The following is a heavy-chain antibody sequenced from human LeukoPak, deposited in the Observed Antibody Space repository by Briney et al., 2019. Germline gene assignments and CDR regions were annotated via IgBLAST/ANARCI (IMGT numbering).Heavy chain of an antibody. D-gene: IGHD5-18*01. CDR1: KDIFDIDA. CDR3: ARGHTARGGY. V-gene: IGHV1-69*04. J-gene: IGHJ4*02. CDR2: IIPILGIA. Sequence: SVKVSCKAPKDIFDIDAINWVRQAPGQGLEWMGRIIPILGIANYAQKFQGRVTITADKSTSTAYMELSSLRSEDTAVYYCARGHTARGGYWGQGTLVTVSS.